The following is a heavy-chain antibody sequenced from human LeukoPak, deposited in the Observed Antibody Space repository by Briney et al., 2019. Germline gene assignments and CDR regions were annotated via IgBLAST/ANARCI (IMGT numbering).Heavy chain of an antibody. D-gene: IGHD2-8*01. CDR2: IKEDESEK. CDR1: GFTFSNYW. J-gene: IGHJ3*02. V-gene: IGHV3-7*01. Sequence: GGPLRLSCAASGFTFSNYWMTWVRQAPGKGLEWVAYIKEDESEKHYVDAVKGRFTISRDNAKNSLFLQMNSLRAEDTAVYYCARGVYAFDIWGQGTMVTVSS. CDR3: ARGVYAFDI.